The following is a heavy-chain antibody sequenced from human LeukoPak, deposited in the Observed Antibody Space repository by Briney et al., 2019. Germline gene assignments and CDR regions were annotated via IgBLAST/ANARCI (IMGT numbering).Heavy chain of an antibody. V-gene: IGHV1-2*02. CDR3: ARSKTIAARDAFDI. Sequence: ASVKVSCKASGYTFTGYYMHWVRQAPGQELEWMGWINPNSGGTNYAQKFQGRVTMTRETSISTAYMELSRLRSDDTAVYYCARSKTIAARDAFDIWGQGTMVTVSS. CDR2: INPNSGGT. J-gene: IGHJ3*02. D-gene: IGHD6-6*01. CDR1: GYTFTGYY.